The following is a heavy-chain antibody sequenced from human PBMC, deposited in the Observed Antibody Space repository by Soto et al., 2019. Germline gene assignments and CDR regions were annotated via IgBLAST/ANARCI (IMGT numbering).Heavy chain of an antibody. V-gene: IGHV4-39*01. J-gene: IGHJ6*03. CDR2: IYYSGST. CDR3: ASIDYDFWSGTNYYYYYMDV. D-gene: IGHD3-3*01. Sequence: SEILSLTCTVSGGSSSSSSYCWGWIRQPPGKGLEWIGSIYYSGSTYYNPSLKSRVTISVDTSKNQFSLKLSSVTAADTAVYYCASIDYDFWSGTNYYYYYMDVWGKGTTVTVSS. CDR1: GGSSSSSSYC.